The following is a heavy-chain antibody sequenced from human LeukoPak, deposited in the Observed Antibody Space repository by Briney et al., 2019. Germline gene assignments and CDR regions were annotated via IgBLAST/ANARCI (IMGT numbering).Heavy chain of an antibody. J-gene: IGHJ4*02. CDR2: IRYDGSNK. CDR3: ANDYRDSLTAFDY. Sequence: PGGSLRLSCAASGFTFSSYGMHWVRQAPGKGLEWVAFIRYDGSNKSYADSVKGRFTISRDNSKNTLYLQMNSLRAEDTAVYYCANDYRDSLTAFDYWGQGTLVTVSS. V-gene: IGHV3-30*02. D-gene: IGHD4-17*01. CDR1: GFTFSSYG.